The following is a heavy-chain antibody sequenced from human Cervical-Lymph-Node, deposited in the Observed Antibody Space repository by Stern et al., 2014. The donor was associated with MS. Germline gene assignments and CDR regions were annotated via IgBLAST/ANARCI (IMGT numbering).Heavy chain of an antibody. D-gene: IGHD1-26*01. CDR1: GDIFTTYY. CDR2: VNPNGDST. Sequence: VQLVESGAEVKKPGASVKISCKASGDIFTTYYVHWVRQAPGQGLEWMGLVNPNGDSTSDAQKFQGRVTVTRETSTNTVYMELSSLKSEDTALYYCARGTLTWGLETWGQGTLVAVSS. J-gene: IGHJ5*02. V-gene: IGHV1-46*01. CDR3: ARGTLTWGLET.